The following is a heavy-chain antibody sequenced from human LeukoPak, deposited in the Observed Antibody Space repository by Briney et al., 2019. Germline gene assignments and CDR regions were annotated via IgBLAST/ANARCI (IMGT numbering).Heavy chain of an antibody. CDR3: ARDVNGGYGDY. V-gene: IGHV3-7*01. CDR1: GITFSDRW. Sequence: GGSLRLSCAVSGITFSDRWMTWVRQAPGKGLEWVANIKYDGSEKYYVESVKGRFTISRDNAKNSLFLQMNSLRVEDTAVYYCARDVNGGYGDYWGQGTLVTVSS. D-gene: IGHD4-23*01. J-gene: IGHJ4*02. CDR2: IKYDGSEK.